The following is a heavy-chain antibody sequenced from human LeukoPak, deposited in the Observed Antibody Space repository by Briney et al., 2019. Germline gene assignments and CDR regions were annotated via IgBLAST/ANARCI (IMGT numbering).Heavy chain of an antibody. CDR1: GGSISSYY. CDR3: AKDPSGFFDDF. CDR2: IYYSGST. D-gene: IGHD3-22*01. J-gene: IGHJ4*02. Sequence: SETLSLTCTVSGGSISSYYWSWIRQPPGKGLEWIGYIYYSGSTNYNPSLKSRVTISVDTSKNQFSLKLSSVTAADTAVYYCAKDPSGFFDDFWGQGILVAVSS. V-gene: IGHV4-59*12.